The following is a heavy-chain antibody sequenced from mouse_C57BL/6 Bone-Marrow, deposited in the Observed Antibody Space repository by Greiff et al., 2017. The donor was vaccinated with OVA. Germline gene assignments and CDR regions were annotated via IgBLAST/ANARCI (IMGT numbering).Heavy chain of an antibody. CDR3: AKGGDYEDYAMDY. CDR2: INPYNGDT. CDR1: GYSFTGYF. D-gene: IGHD2-4*01. J-gene: IGHJ4*01. V-gene: IGHV1-20*01. Sequence: EVKLQESGPELVKPGDSVKISCKASGYSFTGYFMNWVMQSHGKSLEWIGRINPYNGDTFYNQKFKGKATLTVDKSSSTAHMELRSLTSEDSAVYYCAKGGDYEDYAMDYWGQGTSVTVSS.